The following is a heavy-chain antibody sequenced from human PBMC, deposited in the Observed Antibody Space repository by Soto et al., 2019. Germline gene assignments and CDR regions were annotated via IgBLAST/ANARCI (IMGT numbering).Heavy chain of an antibody. V-gene: IGHV4-39*01. CDR3: ARLAVYYDFWSGYPKTYYFDY. CDR1: GGSISSSSYY. J-gene: IGHJ4*02. D-gene: IGHD3-3*01. CDR2: IYYSGST. Sequence: QLQLQESGPGLVKPSETLSLTCTVSGGSISSSSYYWGWIRQPPGKGLEWIGSIYYSGSTYYNPSLKSRVTISVDTSQNQFSLKLSSVTAADTAVYYCARLAVYYDFWSGYPKTYYFDYWGQGTLVTVSS.